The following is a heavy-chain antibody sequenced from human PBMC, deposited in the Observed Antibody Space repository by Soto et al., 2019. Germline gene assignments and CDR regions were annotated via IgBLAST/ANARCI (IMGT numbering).Heavy chain of an antibody. CDR3: AALYFYDSSCYCDYFDY. Sequence: QVQLQESGPGLVKPSQTLSLTCTVSGGSISSGGYYWSWIRQHPGKGLGWIGYLYYSGRTYYKPDLKSGVTISVDTSKNQFYLKLSSVTAADTAVYYCAALYFYDSSCYCDYFDYWGQGTLVTVSS. J-gene: IGHJ4*02. D-gene: IGHD3-22*01. CDR1: GGSISSGGYY. CDR2: LYYSGRT. V-gene: IGHV4-31*03.